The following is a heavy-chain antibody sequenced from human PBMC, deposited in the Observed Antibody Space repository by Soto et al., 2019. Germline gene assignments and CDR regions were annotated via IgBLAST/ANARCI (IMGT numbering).Heavy chain of an antibody. CDR3: ARGGGNFGQYFDL. CDR1: GGSISKSRW. Sequence: QVQLQESGPGLVKPSGTLSLTCVVSGGSISKSRWWSWVRQHPGKGLEWIGEIYHTGSTNNKPSLKIRVTISVDMSKNQVALNRKSVTAADTAVYYCARGGGNFGQYFDLWGRGTLVTVSS. J-gene: IGHJ2*01. D-gene: IGHD2-21*01. CDR2: IYHTGST. V-gene: IGHV4-4*02.